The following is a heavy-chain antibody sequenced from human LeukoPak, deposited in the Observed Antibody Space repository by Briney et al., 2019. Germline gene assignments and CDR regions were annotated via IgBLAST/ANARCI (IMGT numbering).Heavy chain of an antibody. V-gene: IGHV4-59*01. CDR1: GVSITTNY. D-gene: IGHD5-18*01. Sequence: SETLSLTCSVSGVSITTNYWSWIRQPPGKGLEWLGYIHHSGATSYNPSLKSRGTMSLDTSNNQFSLKVTSVTAADTAVYYCARSSAHSYGDFRFWGQGNLVTVSS. CDR3: ARSSAHSYGDFRF. CDR2: IHHSGAT. J-gene: IGHJ4*02.